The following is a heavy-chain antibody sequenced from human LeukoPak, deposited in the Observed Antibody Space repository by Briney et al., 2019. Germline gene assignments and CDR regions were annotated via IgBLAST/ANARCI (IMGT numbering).Heavy chain of an antibody. V-gene: IGHV3-9*01. CDR3: AKDAGYDWLFPYYYGMDV. CDR1: GFTFDDYA. J-gene: IGHJ6*02. CDR2: ISWNSGSI. D-gene: IGHD3-9*01. Sequence: PGRSLRLSCAASGFTFDDYAMHWVQQAPGKGLEWVSGISWNSGSIGYADSVKGRFTISRDNAKNSLYLQMNSLRAEDTALYYCAKDAGYDWLFPYYYGMDVWGQGTTVTVSS.